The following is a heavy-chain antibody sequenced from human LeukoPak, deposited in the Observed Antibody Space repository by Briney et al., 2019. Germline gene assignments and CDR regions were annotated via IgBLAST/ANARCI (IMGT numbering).Heavy chain of an antibody. CDR3: ARVLAGSGNYDY. Sequence: SETLSLTFAVSGYSISSGYYWGWIRQPPGKGLEWIGSIYHTGTTHYNASLRTRVTISVDTSKNQFSLKLTSVTAADTAVYYCARVLAGSGNYDYWGQGTLVTVSS. CDR1: GYSISSGYY. V-gene: IGHV4-38-2*01. CDR2: IYHTGTT. J-gene: IGHJ4*02. D-gene: IGHD3-10*01.